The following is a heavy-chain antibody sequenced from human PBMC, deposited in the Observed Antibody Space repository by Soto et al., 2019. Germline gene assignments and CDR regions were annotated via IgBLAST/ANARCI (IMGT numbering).Heavy chain of an antibody. J-gene: IGHJ6*02. Sequence: GASVKVSCKASGYTFTSYAMHWVRQAPGQRLEWMGWINAGNGNTKYSQKFQGRVTITRDTSASTAYMELSSLRSEDTAVYYCARENLGIAAAGNPVARYGMDVWGQGTTVTVSS. CDR1: GYTFTSYA. D-gene: IGHD6-13*01. CDR2: INAGNGNT. CDR3: ARENLGIAAAGNPVARYGMDV. V-gene: IGHV1-3*01.